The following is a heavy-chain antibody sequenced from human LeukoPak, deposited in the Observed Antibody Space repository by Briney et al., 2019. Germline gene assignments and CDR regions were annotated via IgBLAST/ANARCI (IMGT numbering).Heavy chain of an antibody. CDR2: TSPSGGST. J-gene: IGHJ5*02. CDR3: ARDNSVRYEAWWINP. Sequence: ASVKVSCKGFGYTFTSNYMHWVRQAPGQGPEWMGVTSPSGGSTTYAQKFQGRVTLTRDMSTSTDYLEVSSMRSEDTAVYYCARDNSVRYEAWWINPWGQGTLVTVSS. D-gene: IGHD3-9*01. CDR1: GYTFTSNY. V-gene: IGHV1-46*01.